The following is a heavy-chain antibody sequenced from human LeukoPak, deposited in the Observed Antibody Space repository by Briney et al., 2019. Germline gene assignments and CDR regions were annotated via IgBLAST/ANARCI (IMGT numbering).Heavy chain of an antibody. CDR3: ARRGYSYADFDY. J-gene: IGHJ4*02. CDR1: GGSISSYY. V-gene: IGHV4-59*08. CDR2: IYYSGST. D-gene: IGHD5-18*01. Sequence: SETLSLTCTVSGGSISSYYWSWIRQPPGKGLEWIGYIYYSGSTNYNPSLKSRVTISVDTSKNQFSLKLSSVTAADTAVYYCARRGYSYADFDYWGQGTLVTVSS.